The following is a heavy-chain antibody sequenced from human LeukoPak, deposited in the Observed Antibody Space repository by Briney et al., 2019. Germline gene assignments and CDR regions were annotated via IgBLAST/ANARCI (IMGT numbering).Heavy chain of an antibody. J-gene: IGHJ6*03. CDR1: GGSLSSYY. CDR2: IYYSGST. Sequence: SETLSLTCTVSGGSLSSYYWSWIRQPPGKGLEWIGYIYYSGSTNYNPSLKSRVTISVDTSKNQFSLKLSSVTAADTAVYYCARDSGYYDILTGYSLDYYYMDVWGKGTTVTVSS. V-gene: IGHV4-59*01. D-gene: IGHD3-9*01. CDR3: ARDSGYYDILTGYSLDYYYMDV.